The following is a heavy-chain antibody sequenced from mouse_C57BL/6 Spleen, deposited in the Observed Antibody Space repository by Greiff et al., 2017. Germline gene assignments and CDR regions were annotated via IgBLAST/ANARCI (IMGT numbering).Heavy chain of an antibody. CDR1: GFTFSSYG. J-gene: IGHJ2*01. CDR2: ISSGGSYT. Sequence: EVQVVESGGDLVKPGGSLKLSCAASGFTFSSYGMSWVRQTPDKRLEWVATISSGGSYTYYPDSVKGRFTISRDNAKNTLYLQMSSLKSEDTAMYYSARQDYGNYVGGYYFDYWGQGTTLTVSS. V-gene: IGHV5-6*01. D-gene: IGHD2-1*01. CDR3: ARQDYGNYVGGYYFDY.